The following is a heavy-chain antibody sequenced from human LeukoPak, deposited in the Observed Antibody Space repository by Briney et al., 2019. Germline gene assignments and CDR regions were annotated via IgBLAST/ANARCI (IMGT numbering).Heavy chain of an antibody. V-gene: IGHV3-23*01. D-gene: IGHD3-3*01. CDR1: GFTFSSYA. Sequence: GGPLRLSCAASGFTFSSYAMSWVRQAPGKGLEWVSAISGSGGSTYYADSVKGRFTISRDNSKNTLYLQMNSLRAEDTAVYYCAKDHSITIFGRTRWFDPWGQGTLVTVSS. CDR3: AKDHSITIFGRTRWFDP. J-gene: IGHJ5*02. CDR2: ISGSGGST.